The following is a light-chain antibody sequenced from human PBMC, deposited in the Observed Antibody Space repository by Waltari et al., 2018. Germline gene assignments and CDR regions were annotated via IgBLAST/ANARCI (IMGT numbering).Light chain of an antibody. CDR2: EVT. CDR1: NSYVGGFNY. J-gene: IGLJ2*01. V-gene: IGLV2-14*01. CDR3: CSYANSRTVI. Sequence: QSALTQPASVSGSPGQSITISCTGTNSYVGGFNYVSWYQQHPVKAPKLVIYEVTHRPAGASYRVSGSKSGNTASLTISGLQAEDEADYYCCSYANSRTVIFGGVTKLTVL.